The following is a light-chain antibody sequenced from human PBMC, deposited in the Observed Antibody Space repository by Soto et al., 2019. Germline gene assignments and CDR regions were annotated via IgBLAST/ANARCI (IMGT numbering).Light chain of an antibody. J-gene: IGKJ2*01. CDR3: QQYNNWPYT. CDR1: QSVSSTY. CDR2: GAS. V-gene: IGKV3-15*01. Sequence: EIVLTQSPGTLSLSPGERATLSCRASQSVSSTYLAWYQQKPGQAPRLLIYGASSRATGIPARFSGSGSGTAFTLTISSLQSEDFAVYYCQQYNNWPYTFGQGTKLAIK.